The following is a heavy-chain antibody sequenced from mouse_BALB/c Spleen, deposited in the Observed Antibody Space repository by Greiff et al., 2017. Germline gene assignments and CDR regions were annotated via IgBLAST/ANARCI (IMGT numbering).Heavy chain of an antibody. D-gene: IGHD3-2*01. Sequence: EVHLVESGPSLVKPSQTLSLTCSVTGDSITSGYWNWIRKFPGNKLEYMGYISYSGSTYYNPSLKSRISITRDTSKNQYYLQLNSVTTEDTATYYCARCPDSSGYVFAYWGQGTLVTVSA. CDR1: GDSITSGY. V-gene: IGHV3-8*02. CDR3: ARCPDSSGYVFAY. J-gene: IGHJ3*01. CDR2: ISYSGST.